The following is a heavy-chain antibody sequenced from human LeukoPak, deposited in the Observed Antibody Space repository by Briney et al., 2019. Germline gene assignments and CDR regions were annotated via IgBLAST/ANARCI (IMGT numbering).Heavy chain of an antibody. CDR1: GFTFSDYY. J-gene: IGHJ3*02. V-gene: IGHV3-11*01. D-gene: IGHD2-2*01. CDR3: ARSGVVVVPAASHAFDI. Sequence: PGGSLRLSCAASGFTFSDYYMSWIRQAPGKGLEWVSYISSSGSTIYYADSVKGRFTISRDNAKNSLYLQMNSLRAEDTAVYYCARSGVVVVPAASHAFDIWGQGTMVTVSS. CDR2: ISSSGSTI.